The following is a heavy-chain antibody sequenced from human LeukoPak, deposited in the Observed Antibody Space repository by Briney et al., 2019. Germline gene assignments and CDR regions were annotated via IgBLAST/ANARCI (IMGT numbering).Heavy chain of an antibody. J-gene: IGHJ4*02. CDR3: ARESSSSWGGFDY. Sequence: ASVKVSCKASGYTFTGYYMHWVRQAPGQGLEWMGWINPNSGGTNYAQKFQGRVTMTRDTSISTAYMELSRLRSDDTAVYYCARESSSSWGGFDYRGQGTLVTVSS. CDR1: GYTFTGYY. D-gene: IGHD6-13*01. CDR2: INPNSGGT. V-gene: IGHV1-2*02.